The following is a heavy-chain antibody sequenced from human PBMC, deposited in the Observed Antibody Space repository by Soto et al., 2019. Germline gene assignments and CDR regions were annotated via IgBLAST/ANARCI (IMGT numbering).Heavy chain of an antibody. CDR3: AKDFYRDAYTTGFFDY. CDR1: GFTFTYYV. D-gene: IGHD4-4*01. J-gene: IGHJ4*02. V-gene: IGHV3-23*01. Sequence: EVHLLESGGGLVQPGGSLRLSCAASGFTFTYYVMTWVRQAPGKGLEWVSSISGSGTITYYADSVKGRFTISRDNSKNTLSLQMNSLRAEDTAVYYCAKDFYRDAYTTGFFDYWGQGTLVTVSS. CDR2: ISGSGTIT.